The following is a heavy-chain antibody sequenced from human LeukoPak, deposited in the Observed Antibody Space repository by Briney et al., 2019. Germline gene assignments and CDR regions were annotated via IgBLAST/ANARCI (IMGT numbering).Heavy chain of an antibody. D-gene: IGHD2-15*01. V-gene: IGHV1-46*01. CDR2: INPNGGST. CDR3: MRDKGGSYSDY. CDR1: GYTFTTYY. Sequence: ASVKVSCKASGYTFTTYYIHWVRQAPGQGLEWVGIINPNGGSTNYAQKLQGRVTMTRDTSTSTVYMELSSLGSEDTAVYYCMRDKGGSYSDYWGQGTLVTVPS. J-gene: IGHJ4*02.